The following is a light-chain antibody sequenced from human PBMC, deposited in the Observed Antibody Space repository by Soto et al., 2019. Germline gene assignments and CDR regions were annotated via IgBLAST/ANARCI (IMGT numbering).Light chain of an antibody. Sequence: QSVLTQPPSVSEAPRQRVTISCSGSNSNIGSNTVNWYQQLPGTAPKLLIYDNNQRPSGVPGQFSDSKSGTSASLAISGLQSEDEADYYCASWDDSLNAVVFGGGTKVTVL. CDR3: ASWDDSLNAVV. V-gene: IGLV1-44*01. J-gene: IGLJ2*01. CDR1: NSNIGSNT. CDR2: DNN.